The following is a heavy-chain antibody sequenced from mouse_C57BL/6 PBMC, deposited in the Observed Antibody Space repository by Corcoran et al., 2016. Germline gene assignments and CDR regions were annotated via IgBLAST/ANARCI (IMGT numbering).Heavy chain of an antibody. V-gene: IGHV9-3*01. D-gene: IGHD1-1*01. CDR1: GYTFTTYG. J-gene: IGHJ2*01. Sequence: QIQLVQSGPELKKPGETVKISCKASGYTFTTYGMSWVKQAPGKGLKWMGWINTYSGVPTYADDFKGRFAFSLETSASTAYFQINNLKNEDTATYFCARHYGSDYWGQGTTLTVSS. CDR2: INTYSGVP. CDR3: ARHYGSDY.